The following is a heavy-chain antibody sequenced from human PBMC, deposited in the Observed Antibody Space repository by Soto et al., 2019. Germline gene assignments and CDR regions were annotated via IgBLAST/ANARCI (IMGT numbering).Heavy chain of an antibody. CDR2: IWYDGSNK. CDR1: GFTFSSYG. Sequence: LRLSCAASGFTFSSYGMHWVRQAPGKGLEWVAVIWYDGSNKYYADSVKGRFTISRDNSKNTLYLQMNSLRAEDTAVYYCARDMVARRGMDVWGQGTTVTVSS. D-gene: IGHD2-15*01. CDR3: ARDMVARRGMDV. V-gene: IGHV3-33*01. J-gene: IGHJ6*02.